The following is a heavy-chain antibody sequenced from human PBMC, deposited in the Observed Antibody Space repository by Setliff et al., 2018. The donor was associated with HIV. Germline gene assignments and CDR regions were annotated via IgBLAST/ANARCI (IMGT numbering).Heavy chain of an antibody. J-gene: IGHJ4*02. CDR2: IKDRTDNYAT. CDR1: GFTSSSYS. CDR3: TRPQYIYENGGSDY. Sequence: HPGGSLRLSCAASGFTSSSYSMNWVRQASGKGLEWLGRIKDRTDNYATAYAASVKGRFTIFRDDSANAAYLQINSLEIEDTAVYYCTRPQYIYENGGSDYWGQGTLVTVSS. D-gene: IGHD3-22*01. V-gene: IGHV3-73*01.